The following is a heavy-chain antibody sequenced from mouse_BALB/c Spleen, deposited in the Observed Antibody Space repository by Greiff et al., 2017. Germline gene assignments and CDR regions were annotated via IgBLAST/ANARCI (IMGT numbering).Heavy chain of an antibody. CDR3: ARLGDYDGYWYFDV. D-gene: IGHD2-3*01. Sequence: EVNVVESGGGLVKPGGSLKLSCAASGFTFSSYTMSWVRQTPEKRLEWVATISSGGGNTYYPDSVKGRFTISRDNAKNNLYLQMSSLRSEDTALYYCARLGDYDGYWYFDVWGAGTTVTVSS. J-gene: IGHJ1*01. V-gene: IGHV5-9*03. CDR2: ISSGGGNT. CDR1: GFTFSSYT.